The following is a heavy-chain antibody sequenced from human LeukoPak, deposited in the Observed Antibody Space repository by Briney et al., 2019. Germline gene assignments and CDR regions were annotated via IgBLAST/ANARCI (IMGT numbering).Heavy chain of an antibody. D-gene: IGHD2-15*01. CDR1: GFTFSISW. CDR3: ARGYCSGGSCPSDY. CDR2: IKQDGSEK. V-gene: IGHV3-7*01. J-gene: IGHJ4*02. Sequence: GGALRLSCAASGFTFSISWMSWVRQALGEGLECVSNIKQDGSEKYYVDSVKGRFTISRDNAKNSLYLQMNSLRAEDTAVYYCARGYCSGGSCPSDYWGQGTLVTVSS.